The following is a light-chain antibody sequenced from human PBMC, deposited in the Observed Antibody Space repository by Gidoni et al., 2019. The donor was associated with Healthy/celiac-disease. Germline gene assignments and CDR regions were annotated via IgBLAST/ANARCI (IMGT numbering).Light chain of an antibody. CDR2: ATF. CDR3: QQSYSTAIT. V-gene: IGKV1-39*01. Sequence: DIQMTQSPSSLSASVGDRVTITCRASQSISRYLNWYQQNPGKAPKLLIYATFSLQSGVPSRFSGSGSGTDFTLTISSLQPEDCATYYCQQSYSTAITFGQGTRLEIK. J-gene: IGKJ5*01. CDR1: QSISRY.